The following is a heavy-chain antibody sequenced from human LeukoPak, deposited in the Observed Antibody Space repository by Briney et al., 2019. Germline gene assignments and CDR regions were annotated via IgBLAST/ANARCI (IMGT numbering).Heavy chain of an antibody. Sequence: PGGSLRLSCAASGFTFSSYEMDWVRQAPGKGLEWISYISSSGGYMYADSVKGRFTISRDNAKNSLSLQMNSLRVEDTCVYYCARHNGWFDYWGQGTLVTVSS. CDR3: ARHNGWFDY. CDR1: GFTFSSYE. D-gene: IGHD2-8*01. V-gene: IGHV3-48*03. CDR2: ISSSGGY. J-gene: IGHJ5*01.